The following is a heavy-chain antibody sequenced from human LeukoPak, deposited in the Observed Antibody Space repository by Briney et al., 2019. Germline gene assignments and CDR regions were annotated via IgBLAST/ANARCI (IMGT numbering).Heavy chain of an antibody. CDR3: AREGIDYGDYAAPDY. CDR2: ISSSSSYI. Sequence: GGSLRLSCAASGFTLSSYSMDWVRQAPGKGLEWVSSISSSSSYIYYADSVKGRFTISRDNAKNSLYLQMNSLRAEDTAVYYCAREGIDYGDYAAPDYWGQGTLVTVSS. CDR1: GFTLSSYS. V-gene: IGHV3-21*01. D-gene: IGHD4-17*01. J-gene: IGHJ4*02.